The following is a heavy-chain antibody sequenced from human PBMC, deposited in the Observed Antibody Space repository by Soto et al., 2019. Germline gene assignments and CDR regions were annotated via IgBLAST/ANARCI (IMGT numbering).Heavy chain of an antibody. J-gene: IGHJ6*02. CDR3: AVGYCSSTSCYTGRDYYYGMDV. CDR1: GGSISSSSYY. CDR2: IYYSGST. Sequence: QLQLQESGPGLVKPSETLSLTCTVSGGSISSSSYYWGWIRQPPGKGLEWIGSIYYSGSTYYNPSLKSRVTIYVDTSKNQFSLKLSSVTAADTAVYYCAVGYCSSTSCYTGRDYYYGMDVWGQGTTVTVSS. V-gene: IGHV4-39*01. D-gene: IGHD2-2*02.